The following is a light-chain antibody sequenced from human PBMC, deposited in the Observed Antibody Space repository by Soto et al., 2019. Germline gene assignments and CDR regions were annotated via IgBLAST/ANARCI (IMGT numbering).Light chain of an antibody. CDR3: QQYGSSPRT. CDR1: QSVSSN. Sequence: EIVMTQSPVTLSVSPGERATLSCRASQSVSSNLAWYQQKPGQAPSLLIYGAFTRATGTPARFSGTGSGTEFTLTISSLQSEDFAVYYCQQYGSSPRTFGQGTKVDI. CDR2: GAF. J-gene: IGKJ1*01. V-gene: IGKV3-15*01.